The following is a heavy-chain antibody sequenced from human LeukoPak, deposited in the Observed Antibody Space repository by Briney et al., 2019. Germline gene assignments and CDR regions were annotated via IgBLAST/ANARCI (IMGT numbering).Heavy chain of an antibody. Sequence: GRPLRLSCAASGFTFSSYGMHWVRQAPGKGLEWVAFIRYDGSNKYYADSVKGRFTISRDNSKNTLYLQMNSLRAEDTAVYYCGSSGPPGGYFDYWGQGTLVTVSS. V-gene: IGHV3-30*02. CDR1: GFTFSSYG. D-gene: IGHD2-15*01. J-gene: IGHJ4*02. CDR2: IRYDGSNK. CDR3: GSSGPPGGYFDY.